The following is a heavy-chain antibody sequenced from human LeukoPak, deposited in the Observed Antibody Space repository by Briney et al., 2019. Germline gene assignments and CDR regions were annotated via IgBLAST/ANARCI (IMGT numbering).Heavy chain of an antibody. CDR2: ISYNGNNK. Sequence: GGSLRLSCVISGYTFTHYGFHWVRQAPGKALEWVAYISYNGNNKYEDSVKGRFTISRDNSKNTLHLQMNGLRAEDTAVYYCARDPLDISRWANAFDIWGQGTTVIVSS. CDR3: ARDPLDISRWANAFDI. CDR1: GYTFTHYG. J-gene: IGHJ3*02. V-gene: IGHV3-30*03. D-gene: IGHD5-12*01.